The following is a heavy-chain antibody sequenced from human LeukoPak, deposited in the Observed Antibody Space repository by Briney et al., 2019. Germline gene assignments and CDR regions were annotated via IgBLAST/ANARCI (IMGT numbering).Heavy chain of an antibody. J-gene: IGHJ4*02. CDR3: AKDLRADTAMVFGYDY. CDR2: ISGSGGST. CDR1: GFTSSSYA. D-gene: IGHD5-18*01. Sequence: GGSLRLSCAASGFTSSSYAMSWVRQAPGKGLEWVSAISGSGGSTYYADSVKGRFTISRDNSKNTLYLQMNSLRAEDTAVYYCAKDLRADTAMVFGYDYWGQGTLVTVSS. V-gene: IGHV3-23*01.